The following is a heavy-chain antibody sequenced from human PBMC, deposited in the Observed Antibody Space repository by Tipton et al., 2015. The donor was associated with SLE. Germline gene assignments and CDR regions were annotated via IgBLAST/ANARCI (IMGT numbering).Heavy chain of an antibody. CDR2: MYYSGST. D-gene: IGHD5-18*01. V-gene: IGHV4-39*07. CDR1: GGSISSSNYY. Sequence: TLSLTCTVSGGSISSSNYYWGWIRQPPGKGLEWIGSMYYSGSTYYNPSLKSRVTISVDTSKNQFSLRLRSVTAADTAIYYCARDEDIAMPLYWGQGTLVTVSS. J-gene: IGHJ4*02. CDR3: ARDEDIAMPLY.